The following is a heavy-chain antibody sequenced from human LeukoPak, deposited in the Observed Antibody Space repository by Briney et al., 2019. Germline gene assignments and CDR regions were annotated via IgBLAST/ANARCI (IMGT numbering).Heavy chain of an antibody. CDR3: ARTLYYYDSSGYHPAYYFDY. Sequence: TGGSLRLSCAASGFTFSSYAISWVRQAPGQGLEWMGGIIPIFGTANYAQKFQGRVTITADESTSTAYMELSSLRSEDTAVYYCARTLYYYDSSGYHPAYYFDYWGQGTLVTVSS. D-gene: IGHD3-22*01. J-gene: IGHJ4*02. V-gene: IGHV1-69*01. CDR1: GFTFSSYA. CDR2: IIPIFGTA.